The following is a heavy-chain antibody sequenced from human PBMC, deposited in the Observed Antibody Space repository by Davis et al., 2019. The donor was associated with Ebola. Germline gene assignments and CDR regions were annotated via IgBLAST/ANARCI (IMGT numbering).Heavy chain of an antibody. J-gene: IGHJ4*02. D-gene: IGHD3-22*01. CDR3: AREGGYDSYFDY. Sequence: ASVKVSCKASGYTFNSYGLSWVRQAPGQGLEWMGWISAYNGITNYAQKLQGRVTMTTDTSTSTAYMELRSLRSDDTAVYYCAREGGYDSYFDYWGQGTLVTVSS. CDR2: ISAYNGIT. CDR1: GYTFNSYG. V-gene: IGHV1-18*01.